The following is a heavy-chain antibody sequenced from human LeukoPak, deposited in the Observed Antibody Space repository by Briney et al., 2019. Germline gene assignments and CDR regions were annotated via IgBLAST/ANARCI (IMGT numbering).Heavy chain of an antibody. CDR2: ICTSGST. CDR3: ARGGSGRTVYYYYYMDV. D-gene: IGHD3-10*01. CDR1: GGSISSYY. V-gene: IGHV4-4*07. J-gene: IGHJ6*03. Sequence: SETLSLTCTVSGGSISSYYWSWIRQPAGRGLEWIGRICTSGSTNYNPSLKSRVTMSVDTSKNQFSLKLSSVTAADTAVYYCARGGSGRTVYYYYYMDVWGKGTTVTVSS.